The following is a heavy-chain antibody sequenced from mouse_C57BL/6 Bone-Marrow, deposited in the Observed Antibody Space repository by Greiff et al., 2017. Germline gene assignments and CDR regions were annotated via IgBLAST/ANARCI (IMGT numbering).Heavy chain of an antibody. CDR1: GYAFTNYL. CDR2: INPGSGGT. J-gene: IGHJ2*01. V-gene: IGHV1-54*01. CDR3: ALRYFDY. Sequence: VKLMESGAELVRPGTSVKVSCKASGYAFTNYLIEWVKQRPGQGLEWIGVINPGSGGTNYNEKFKGKATLTADKSSSTAYMQLSSLTSEDSAVYFCALRYFDYWGQGTTLTVSS.